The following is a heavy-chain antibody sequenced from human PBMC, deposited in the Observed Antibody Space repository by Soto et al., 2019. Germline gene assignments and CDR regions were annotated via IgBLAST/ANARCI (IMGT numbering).Heavy chain of an antibody. CDR3: AKTLASTGTPYAGFDY. CDR1: GSIFRGYG. Sequence: PGGSLRLSCAASGSIFRGYGMHWVRQAPGKGLEWVAVIRYDGSNISYADSVMGRFTISRDNSKNTLYLEMNSLRGEDTATYYCAKTLASTGTPYAGFDYWGQGALVTVSS. V-gene: IGHV3-33*06. CDR2: IRYDGSNI. D-gene: IGHD1-7*01. J-gene: IGHJ4*02.